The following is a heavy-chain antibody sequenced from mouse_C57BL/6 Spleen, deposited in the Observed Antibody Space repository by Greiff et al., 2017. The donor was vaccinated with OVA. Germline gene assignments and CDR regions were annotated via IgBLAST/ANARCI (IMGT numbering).Heavy chain of an antibody. CDR2: IRNKANGYTT. V-gene: IGHV7-3*01. CDR3: ARYPTCAMDY. Sequence: EVQVVESGGGLVQPGGSLSLSCAASGFTFTDYYMSWVRQPPGKALEWLGFIRNKANGYTTEYSASVKGRFTISRDNSQSILYLQMQALGAEDSATYYCARYPTCAMDYWGQGTSVTVSS. CDR1: GFTFTDYY. J-gene: IGHJ4*01.